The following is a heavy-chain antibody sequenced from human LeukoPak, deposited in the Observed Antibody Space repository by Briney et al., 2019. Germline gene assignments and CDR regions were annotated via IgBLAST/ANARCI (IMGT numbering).Heavy chain of an antibody. J-gene: IGHJ5*02. CDR3: ARARLAVHGTVWLDP. D-gene: IGHD6-19*01. V-gene: IGHV1-18*01. CDR1: DYNFPSYS. CDR2: ISAYNGNT. Sequence: ASVKVSRKTSDYNFPSYSFGWVRQAPGQGLEWMGWISAYNGNTHYAQKFQDRVTMTTDRSAGTAYMELTSLRSDDTAIYYCARARLAVHGTVWLDPCGQGTLVTVSS.